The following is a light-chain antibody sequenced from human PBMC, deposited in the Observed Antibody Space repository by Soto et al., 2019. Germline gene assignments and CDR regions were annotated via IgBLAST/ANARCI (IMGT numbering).Light chain of an antibody. J-gene: IGLJ1*01. CDR1: SSNIGAGYD. V-gene: IGLV1-40*01. CDR2: GNT. CDR3: QSYDTTLGGYV. Sequence: QAVVTQPPSVSGAPVQRVTISCTASSSNIGAGYDVHWYQQLPGTAPKLLISGNTNRPSGIPDRFSGSKSGTSTSLAITGLQAEDEAYYYCQSYDTTLGGYVFGTGTKVTVL.